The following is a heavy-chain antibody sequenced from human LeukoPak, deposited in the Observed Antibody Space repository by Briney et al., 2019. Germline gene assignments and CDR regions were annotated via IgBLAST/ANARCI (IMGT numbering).Heavy chain of an antibody. J-gene: IGHJ6*03. Sequence: SETLSLTCTVSGGSISSSSYYWGWIRQPPGKGLEWIGRIYYSGSTYYNPSLKSRVTISVDTSKNQFSLKLSSVTAADTAVYYCAREALIEGYYYYMDVWGKGTTVTVSS. CDR2: IYYSGST. CDR1: GGSISSSSYY. V-gene: IGHV4-39*07. CDR3: AREALIEGYYYYMDV. D-gene: IGHD3-22*01.